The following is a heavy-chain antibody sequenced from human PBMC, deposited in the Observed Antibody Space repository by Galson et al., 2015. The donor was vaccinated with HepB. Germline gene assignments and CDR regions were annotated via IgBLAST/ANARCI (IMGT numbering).Heavy chain of an antibody. CDR2: ISYDGSNK. J-gene: IGHJ4*02. CDR3: ARDVGGYYDFWSGSFFDY. D-gene: IGHD3-3*01. V-gene: IGHV3-30-3*01. CDR1: GFTFSSYA. Sequence: SLRLSCAASGFTFSSYAMHWVRQAPGKGLEWVAVISYDGSNKYYADSVKGRFTISRDNSKNTLYLQMNSLRAEDTAVYYCARDVGGYYDFWSGSFFDYWGQGTLVTVSS.